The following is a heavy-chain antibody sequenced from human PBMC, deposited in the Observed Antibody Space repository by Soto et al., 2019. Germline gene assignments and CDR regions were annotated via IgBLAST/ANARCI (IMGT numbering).Heavy chain of an antibody. V-gene: IGHV1-8*01. CDR2: MNPNSGNT. CDR3: ARGYCSGGSCYYYYYGMDV. CDR1: GYTFTSYD. D-gene: IGHD2-15*01. Sequence: QVQLVQSGAEVKKPGDSVKVSCKASGYTFTSYDINWVRQATGQGLEWMGWMNPNSGNTGYAQKFQGRVTMTRNTSISTAYMELSSLRSEDTAVYYCARGYCSGGSCYYYYYGMDVWGQGTTVTVSS. J-gene: IGHJ6*02.